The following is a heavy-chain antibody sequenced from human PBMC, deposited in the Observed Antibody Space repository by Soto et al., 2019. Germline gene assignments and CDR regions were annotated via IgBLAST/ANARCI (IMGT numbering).Heavy chain of an antibody. CDR1: GYTFTSYD. Sequence: ASVKVSCKASGYTFTSYDINWVRQATGQGLEWMGWMNPNSGNTGYAQKFQGRVTMTRNTSISTAYMELSSLRSEDTAVYYCARGRIEMELLDYWGQGTLVTVYS. J-gene: IGHJ4*02. CDR3: ARGRIEMELLDY. D-gene: IGHD1-7*01. CDR2: MNPNSGNT. V-gene: IGHV1-8*01.